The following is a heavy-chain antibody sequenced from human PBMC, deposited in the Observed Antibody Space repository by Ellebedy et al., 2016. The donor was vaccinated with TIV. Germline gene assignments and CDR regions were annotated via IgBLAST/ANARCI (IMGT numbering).Heavy chain of an antibody. CDR1: GFTFTAYW. CDR2: IPQRGIEK. Sequence: PGGSLRLSCAASGFTFTAYWMTWVRQAPGKGPEWVANIPQRGIEKYYVDSVKGRFTISRDNAKRSLFLQMNSLRVDDTAVYYCVTWGQSYGRWGQGSLVTISS. CDR3: VTWGQSYGR. D-gene: IGHD3-16*01. J-gene: IGHJ4*02. V-gene: IGHV3-7*03.